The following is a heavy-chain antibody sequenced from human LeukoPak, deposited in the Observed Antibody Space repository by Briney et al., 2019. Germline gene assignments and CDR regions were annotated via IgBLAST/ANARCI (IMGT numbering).Heavy chain of an antibody. CDR2: IYSGGST. D-gene: IGHD3-10*01. CDR1: GFTVSSNY. CDR3: ARSWGGNYYYYGMDV. J-gene: IGHJ6*02. Sequence: PGGSLRLSCAASGFTVSSNYMSWVRQASGKGLEWVSVIYSGGSTYYADSVKGRFTISRDNSKNTLYLQMNSLRAEDTAVYYCARSWGGNYYYYGMDVWGQGTTVTVSS. V-gene: IGHV3-53*01.